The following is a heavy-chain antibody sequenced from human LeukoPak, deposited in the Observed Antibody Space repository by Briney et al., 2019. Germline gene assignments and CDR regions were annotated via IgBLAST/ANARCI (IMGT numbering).Heavy chain of an antibody. Sequence: GGSLRLSCAASGFIFSSCATTWVRQAPGKGLEWVSAISGSGTSTHYADSVKGRFTISRDNSENTLYLQMNILRAEDTAVYYCAKDLYRSYGSGSYFEYWGQGILVTVSS. J-gene: IGHJ4*02. CDR1: GFIFSSCA. V-gene: IGHV3-23*01. D-gene: IGHD3-10*01. CDR2: ISGSGTST. CDR3: AKDLYRSYGSGSYFEY.